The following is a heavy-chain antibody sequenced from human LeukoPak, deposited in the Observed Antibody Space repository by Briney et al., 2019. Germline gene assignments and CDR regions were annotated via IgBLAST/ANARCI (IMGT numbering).Heavy chain of an antibody. J-gene: IGHJ4*02. CDR3: AKVASADAQARLNY. CDR2: ISFDGNNV. V-gene: IGHV3-30-3*01. D-gene: IGHD6-19*01. CDR1: GFTFSTCA. Sequence: PGGSLRLSCAASGFTFSTCAMHWVRQAPDMGLEWLAMISFDGNNVNHADSVKGRFTISRDYSNNTLYLQMNSLRADDTAVYYCAKVASADAQARLNYWGQGTLVTVSS.